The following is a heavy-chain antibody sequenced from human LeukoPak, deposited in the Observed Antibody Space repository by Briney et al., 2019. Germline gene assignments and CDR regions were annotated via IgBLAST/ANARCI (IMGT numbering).Heavy chain of an antibody. J-gene: IGHJ6*03. Sequence: AGGSLRLSCAASGFTFSSYGMSWVRQAPGKGLEWVSAISGSGGSTYYADSVKGRFTISRDNSKNTLYLQMNSLRAEDTAVYYCAKVYSSSWYYYYMDVWGKGTTVTVSS. D-gene: IGHD6-13*01. V-gene: IGHV3-23*01. CDR3: AKVYSSSWYYYYMDV. CDR2: ISGSGGST. CDR1: GFTFSSYG.